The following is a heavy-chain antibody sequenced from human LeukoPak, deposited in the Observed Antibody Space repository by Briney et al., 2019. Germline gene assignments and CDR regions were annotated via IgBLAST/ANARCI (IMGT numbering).Heavy chain of an antibody. Sequence: GESLKISCKSSGYIFTNYWIGWVRQMPGKGLEWMGIIYPGDSETRYSPSFQGQVTISADKSTSTAYLQWSSLKASDTAMYYCARHLAYIGPYLDYWGQGTLVTVSS. D-gene: IGHD2-21*01. CDR1: GYIFTNYW. J-gene: IGHJ4*02. CDR3: ARHLAYIGPYLDY. V-gene: IGHV5-51*01. CDR2: IYPGDSET.